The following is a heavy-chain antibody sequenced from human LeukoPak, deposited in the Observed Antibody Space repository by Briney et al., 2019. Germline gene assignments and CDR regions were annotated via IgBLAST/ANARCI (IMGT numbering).Heavy chain of an antibody. D-gene: IGHD6-13*01. CDR3: ARGSWSAADTNIDY. CDR2: ANSDGSRT. V-gene: IGHV3-74*01. Sequence: GGSLRLSCAASGFTLSTYWMHWVRQGPGKGLVWVSCANSDGSRTTYADSVKGRFTISRDNAKNTLYLQMNTLRVEDTAVYYCARGSWSAADTNIDYWGQGTLVTVSS. CDR1: GFTLSTYW. J-gene: IGHJ4*02.